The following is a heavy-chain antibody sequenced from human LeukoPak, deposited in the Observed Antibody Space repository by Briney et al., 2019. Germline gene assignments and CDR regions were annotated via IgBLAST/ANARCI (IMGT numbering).Heavy chain of an antibody. CDR1: GFTVSSNY. J-gene: IGHJ5*02. V-gene: IGHV3-66*01. CDR3: ARVIDSSGYYPWFDP. D-gene: IGHD3-22*01. CDR2: IYSGGST. Sequence: LPGGSLRLSCAASGFTVSSNYMSWVRQAPGKGLEWVSVIYSGGSTYYADSVKGRFTISRDNSKNTLYLQMNSLRAEDTAVYYCARVIDSSGYYPWFDPWGQGTLVTVSS.